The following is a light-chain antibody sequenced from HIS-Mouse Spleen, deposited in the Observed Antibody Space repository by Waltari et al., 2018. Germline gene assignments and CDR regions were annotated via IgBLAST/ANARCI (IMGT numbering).Light chain of an antibody. V-gene: IGKV3-11*01. CDR1: QSVSSY. J-gene: IGKJ1*01. Sequence: EIVLTQSPATLSLSPGERATLSCRASQSVSSYLAWYQQKPGQAPRLLIYDASNRATGIPARFSGSGSGTDFTLTISSLDPEDFAVYYCQQRSNFGQGTKVEIK. CDR2: DAS. CDR3: QQRSN.